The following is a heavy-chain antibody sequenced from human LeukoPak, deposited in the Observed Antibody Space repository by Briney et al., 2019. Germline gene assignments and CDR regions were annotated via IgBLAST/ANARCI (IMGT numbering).Heavy chain of an antibody. CDR1: GFTFSSYG. V-gene: IGHV3-74*01. CDR2: INSDGSST. Sequence: QTGGSLRLSCAASGFTFSSYGMHWVRQAPGKGLVWVSRINSDGSSTRYADSVKGRFTISRDNAKNTLYLQMNSLRAEDTAVYYCARADRTHDFWTPTYYYGMDVWGQGTTVTVSS. D-gene: IGHD3-3*01. CDR3: ARADRTHDFWTPTYYYGMDV. J-gene: IGHJ6*02.